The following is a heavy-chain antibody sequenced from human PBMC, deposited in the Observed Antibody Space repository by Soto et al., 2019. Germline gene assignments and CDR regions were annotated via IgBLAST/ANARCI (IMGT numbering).Heavy chain of an antibody. V-gene: IGHV1-8*01. CDR3: ARVPWMYTSGWYPDHFDY. D-gene: IGHD6-19*01. CDR1: GYTFNTYD. Sequence: ASVKVSCKASGYTFNTYDITWVRQASGQGLEWMGWMSPRSGNTAYAQKFQGRVSMTRDTSISTAYMELISLRSEDTAVYYCARVPWMYTSGWYPDHFDYWGQGTPVTVSS. CDR2: MSPRSGNT. J-gene: IGHJ4*02.